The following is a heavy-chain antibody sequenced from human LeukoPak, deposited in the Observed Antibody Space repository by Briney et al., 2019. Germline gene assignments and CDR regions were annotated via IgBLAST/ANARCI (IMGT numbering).Heavy chain of an antibody. V-gene: IGHV3-43*02. J-gene: IGHJ5*02. CDR3: AKGPNPYCSSTSCYAP. D-gene: IGHD2-2*01. CDR1: GLTFYDYA. CDR2: ISGDGGST. Sequence: GGSLRLSCAASGLTFYDYAMHWVRQAPGKGLEWVSLISGDGGSTYYADAVKGRFTISRDNSKNSLYLQMNSLRTEDTALYYCAKGPNPYCSSTSCYAPWGQGTLVTVSS.